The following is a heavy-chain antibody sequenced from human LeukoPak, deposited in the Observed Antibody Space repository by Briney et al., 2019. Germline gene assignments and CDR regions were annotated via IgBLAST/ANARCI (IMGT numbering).Heavy chain of an antibody. CDR1: GFTFSSYA. CDR3: AKDLIVVVITNPSY. J-gene: IGHJ4*02. Sequence: GGSLRLSCAASGFTFSSYAMSWVRQAPGKGLEWVSAISGSGGSTYYADSVKGWFTISRDNSKNTLYLQMNSLRAEDTAVYYCAKDLIVVVITNPSYWGQGTLVTVSS. D-gene: IGHD3-22*01. V-gene: IGHV3-23*01. CDR2: ISGSGGST.